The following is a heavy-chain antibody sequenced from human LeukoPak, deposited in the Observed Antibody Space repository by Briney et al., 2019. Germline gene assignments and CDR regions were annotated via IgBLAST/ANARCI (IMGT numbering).Heavy chain of an antibody. CDR1: GGSIDTYY. V-gene: IGHV4-59*08. J-gene: IGHJ6*03. CDR3: ARTVSSNWYGNYYYCVDV. CDR2: IYYGGST. Sequence: KASQTLSLTCTVYGGSIDTYYWSWIRQRPGKGLEWIGYIYYGGSTIYNPSLKSRVTISVDTSKNQFSLKLSSVTAADTAMYYCARTVSSNWYGNYYYCVDVWGNLTTVTVSS. D-gene: IGHD6-13*01.